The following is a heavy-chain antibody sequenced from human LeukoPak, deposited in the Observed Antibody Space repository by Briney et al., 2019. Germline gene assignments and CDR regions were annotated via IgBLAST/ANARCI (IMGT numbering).Heavy chain of an antibody. V-gene: IGHV1-18*01. Sequence: ASVKVSCKAVGFTFTSYGVSWVRQAPGQGLEWMGWISAYNGNTHFAQKPQDRVTLTTDTSTSTAYMELRSLTSDDTAVYFCARDTKTTTMAGGNDYWGQGTLVTVSS. J-gene: IGHJ4*02. CDR1: GFTFTSYG. CDR2: ISAYNGNT. D-gene: IGHD3-16*01. CDR3: ARDTKTTTMAGGNDY.